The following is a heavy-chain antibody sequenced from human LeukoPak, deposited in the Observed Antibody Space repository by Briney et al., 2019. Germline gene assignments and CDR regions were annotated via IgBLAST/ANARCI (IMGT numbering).Heavy chain of an antibody. CDR2: IYYSGST. D-gene: IGHD2-15*01. CDR3: ARDGGYCSGGSCYSDAFDI. CDR1: GGSISSYY. Sequence: SETLPLTCTVSGGSISSYYWSWLRQPPGKGLEWIGYIYYSGSTNYNPSLKSRVTISVDTSKNQFSLKLSSVTAADTAVYYCARDGGYCSGGSCYSDAFDIWGQGTMVTVSS. J-gene: IGHJ3*02. V-gene: IGHV4-59*01.